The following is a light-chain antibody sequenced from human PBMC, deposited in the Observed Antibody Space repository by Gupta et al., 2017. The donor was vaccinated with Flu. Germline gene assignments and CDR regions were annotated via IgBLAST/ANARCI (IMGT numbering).Light chain of an antibody. CDR2: EVS. J-gene: IGLJ3*02. V-gene: IGLV2-18*02. CDR1: SSDFGSYDR. CDR3: SSYTSSNTWV. Sequence: QSALTQPASVSGSPGQSITISCTGTSSDFGSYDRVSWYQQPPGTAPKLMISEVSKRPSGVPDRFSGSKSGNTASLTISGLQAEDGADYYCSSYTSSNTWVFGGGTKVTVL.